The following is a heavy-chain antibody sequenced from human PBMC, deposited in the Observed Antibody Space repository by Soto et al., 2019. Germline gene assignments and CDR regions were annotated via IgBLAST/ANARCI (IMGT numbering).Heavy chain of an antibody. CDR1: GFTFSSYG. CDR2: IWYDGSNK. J-gene: IGHJ4*02. V-gene: IGHV3-33*01. D-gene: IGHD3-10*01. Sequence: GGSLRLSCAASGFTFSSYGMHWVRQAPGKGLEWVAVIWYDGSNKYYADSVKGRFTISRDNSKNTLYLQMNSLRAEDTAVYYCARDIYEMFYYGPGSRAVDYWGPGTLVTVSS. CDR3: ARDIYEMFYYGPGSRAVDY.